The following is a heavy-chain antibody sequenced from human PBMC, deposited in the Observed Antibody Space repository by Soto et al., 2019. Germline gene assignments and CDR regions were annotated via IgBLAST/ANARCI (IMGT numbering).Heavy chain of an antibody. V-gene: IGHV1-18*01. CDR1: GYTFTSYG. CDR3: ARPPHKASWLLPRAFDI. J-gene: IGHJ3*02. Sequence: ASVKVSCKASGYTFTSYGISWVRQAPGQGLEWMGWISAYNDNTKYSQKFQGRVTITRDTSASTAYMELSSLRSEDTAVYYCARPPHKASWLLPRAFDIWGQGTMVTVSS. D-gene: IGHD6-19*01. CDR2: ISAYNDNT.